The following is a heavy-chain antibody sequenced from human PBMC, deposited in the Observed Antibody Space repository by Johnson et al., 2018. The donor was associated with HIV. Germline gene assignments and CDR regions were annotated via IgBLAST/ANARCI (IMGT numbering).Heavy chain of an antibody. Sequence: VESGGGLVQPGGSLKLSCAASGFTFSGSAVHWVRQAPGKGLAGVAFIRYDGSNKYYADSVKGRFTISRDNSKNTVFLQMNSLRAEDTAVYYCARDRLWFGESDAFDIWGQGTMVTVSS. J-gene: IGHJ3*02. CDR2: IRYDGSNK. CDR3: ARDRLWFGESDAFDI. V-gene: IGHV3-30*02. CDR1: GFTFSGSA. D-gene: IGHD3-10*01.